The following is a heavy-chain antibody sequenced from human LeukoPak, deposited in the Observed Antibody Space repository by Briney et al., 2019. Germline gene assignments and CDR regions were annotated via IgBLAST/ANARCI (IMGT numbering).Heavy chain of an antibody. D-gene: IGHD3-9*01. J-gene: IGHJ5*02. CDR3: ARGSQLRYFDWSSTSSWFDP. CDR1: GYTFTSYG. CDR2: INPSGGST. Sequence: GASVKVSCKASGYTFTSYGISWVRQAPGQGLEWMGIINPSGGSTSYAQKFQGRVTMARDTSISTAYMELSRLRSDDTAVYYCARGSQLRYFDWSSTSSWFDPWGQGTLVTVSS. V-gene: IGHV1-46*01.